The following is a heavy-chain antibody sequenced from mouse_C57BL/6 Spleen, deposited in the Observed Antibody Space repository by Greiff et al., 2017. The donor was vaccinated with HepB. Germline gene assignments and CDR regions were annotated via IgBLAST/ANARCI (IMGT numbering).Heavy chain of an antibody. CDR3: ARGGVFITTVVATGDY. D-gene: IGHD1-1*01. J-gene: IGHJ2*01. V-gene: IGHV1-9*01. Sequence: QVQLKESGAELMKPGASVKLSCKATGYTFTGYWIEWVKQRPGHGLEWIGEILPGSGSTNYNEKFKGKATFTADTSSNTAYMQLSSLTTEDSAIYYCARGGVFITTVVATGDYWGQGTTLTVSS. CDR2: ILPGSGST. CDR1: GYTFTGYW.